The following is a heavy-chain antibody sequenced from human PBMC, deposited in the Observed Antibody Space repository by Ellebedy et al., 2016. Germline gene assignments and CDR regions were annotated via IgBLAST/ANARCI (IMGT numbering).Heavy chain of an antibody. CDR1: GGSISSGSYY. J-gene: IGHJ4*02. Sequence: SETLSLXXTVSGGSISSGSYYWSWIRQPAGKGLEWIGRIYTSGNTIYNPSLKSRVTMSVDTSKHHFTLELSSVTAADTAVYYCATLTIPGGSDFWGQGTLVTVSS. CDR3: ATLTIPGGSDF. V-gene: IGHV4-61*02. CDR2: IYTSGNT. D-gene: IGHD3-3*01.